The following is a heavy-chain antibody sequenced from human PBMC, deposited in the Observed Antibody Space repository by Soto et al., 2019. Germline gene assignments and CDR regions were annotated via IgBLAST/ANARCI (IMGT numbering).Heavy chain of an antibody. D-gene: IGHD1-7*01. J-gene: IGHJ4*02. Sequence: VGSLRLSCAASWFTVSSNYMSWVRQAPGKGLEWVSVIYSGGSTYYADSVKGRFTISRDNSKNTLYLQMNSLRAEDTAVYYCARVNSVWNSVDYWGQGTLVTVSS. V-gene: IGHV3-53*01. CDR3: ARVNSVWNSVDY. CDR1: WFTVSSNY. CDR2: IYSGGST.